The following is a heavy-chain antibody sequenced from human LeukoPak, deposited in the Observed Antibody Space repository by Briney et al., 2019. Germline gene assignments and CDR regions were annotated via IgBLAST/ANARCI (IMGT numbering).Heavy chain of an antibody. V-gene: IGHV4-59*01. J-gene: IGHJ2*01. CDR3: ARVANTVTTPPYWYFDL. CDR1: GGSISSYY. Sequence: SETLSLTCTVSGGSISSYYWSWIRQPPGKGLEWIGYIYYSGSTNYNPSLKSRVTISVDTSKNQFSLKLSSVTAADTAVYYCARVANTVTTPPYWYFDLWGRGTLVTVSS. CDR2: IYYSGST. D-gene: IGHD4-17*01.